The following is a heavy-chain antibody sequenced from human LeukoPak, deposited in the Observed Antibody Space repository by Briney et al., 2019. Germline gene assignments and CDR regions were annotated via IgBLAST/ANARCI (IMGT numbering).Heavy chain of an antibody. D-gene: IGHD2-15*01. CDR3: GRGRGGGGSIGLVRRPYGYFDH. V-gene: IGHV4-59*01. CDR1: GRSISSYY. Sequence: SQTLSLTCAVSGRSISSYYGRWIRHPPGKGLEWVGYIYYSGRTNYNTSLKSRVSISVEQSKNHFSLQLSSVTAADTAVYYCGRGRGGGGSIGLVRRPYGYFDHWGQGTLVTVSS. CDR2: IYYSGRT. J-gene: IGHJ4*02.